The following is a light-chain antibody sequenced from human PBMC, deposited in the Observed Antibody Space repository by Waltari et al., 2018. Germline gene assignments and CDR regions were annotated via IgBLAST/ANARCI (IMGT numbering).Light chain of an antibody. CDR3: QQRSNWPRT. Sequence: EITVTQAPATLPLSPGERATLTCSPSHSVSGYLAWYHQKPGQAPRLLISDASSRATGIPARFSGSGSGTDFTLTISSLEPEDFAVYYCQQRSNWPRTFGQGTKVEIK. V-gene: IGKV3-11*01. J-gene: IGKJ1*01. CDR2: DAS. CDR1: HSVSGY.